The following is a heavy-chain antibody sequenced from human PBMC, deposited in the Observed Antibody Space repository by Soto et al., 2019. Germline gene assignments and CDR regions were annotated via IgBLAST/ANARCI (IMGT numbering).Heavy chain of an antibody. CDR2: INHSGST. CDR3: ARVRVWFGL. J-gene: IGHJ5*02. CDR1: GGSFSGYY. Sequence: SETPSLTCAVYGGSFSGYYWSWIRQPPGKGLEWIGEINHSGSTNYNPSLKSRVTISVDTSKNQFSLKLSSVTAADTAVYYCARVRVWFGLWGQGTLVTVSS. V-gene: IGHV4-34*01. D-gene: IGHD6-13*01.